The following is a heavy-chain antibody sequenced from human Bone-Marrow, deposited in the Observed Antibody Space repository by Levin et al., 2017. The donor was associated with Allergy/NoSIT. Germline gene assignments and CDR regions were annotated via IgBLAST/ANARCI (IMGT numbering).Heavy chain of an antibody. V-gene: IGHV3-74*01. CDR2: INSDGSST. J-gene: IGHJ3*02. CDR3: ARAAAGVDAFDM. D-gene: IGHD2-2*01. Sequence: GGSLRLSCAASGFTFSDYWMHWVRQAPGKGLVWVSRINSDGSSTSYADSVKGRFTISRDNAKNTLCLQMNSLRDEDTAVYFCARAAAGVDAFDMWGQGTMVTVSS. CDR1: GFTFSDYW.